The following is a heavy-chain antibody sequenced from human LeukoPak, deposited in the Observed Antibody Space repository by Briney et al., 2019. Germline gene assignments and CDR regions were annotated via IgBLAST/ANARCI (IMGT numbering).Heavy chain of an antibody. J-gene: IGHJ4*02. V-gene: IGHV4-39*01. CDR2: IYYSGST. Sequence: SETLSLTCTASGGSISSGSYYWGGIRQPPGKGLEWIGSIYYSGSTYYNPSLKSRVTISVDTSKNQFSLKLSSVTAADTAVYYCLYGDYEPFDYWGQGTLVTVSS. CDR1: GGSISSGSYY. D-gene: IGHD4-17*01. CDR3: LYGDYEPFDY.